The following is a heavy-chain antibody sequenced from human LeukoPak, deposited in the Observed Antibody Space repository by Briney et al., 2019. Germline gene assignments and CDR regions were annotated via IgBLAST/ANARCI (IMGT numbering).Heavy chain of an antibody. CDR1: GFSFSNYA. D-gene: IGHD4-17*01. CDR2: ITSSGGAT. CDR3: AQRSSTTVTIDY. J-gene: IGHJ4*02. V-gene: IGHV3-23*01. Sequence: PGGSLRLSCAASGFSFSNYAMSWVRQAPGKGLEWVSAITSSGGATYYADSVKGRFTISRDNSKNTLYLQINSLRAEDTAVYYCAQRSSTTVTIDYWGQGTLVTVSS.